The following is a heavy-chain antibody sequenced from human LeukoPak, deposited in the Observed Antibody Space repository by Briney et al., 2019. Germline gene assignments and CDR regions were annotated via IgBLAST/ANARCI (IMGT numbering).Heavy chain of an antibody. CDR3: ARDESGYFQH. D-gene: IGHD3-10*01. Sequence: PSETLSLTCTVSGGSISSSSYYWGWIRQPPGEGLEWIGSIYYSGSTYYNPSLKSRVTISVDTSKNQFSLKLSSVTAADTAVYYCARDESGYFQHWGQGTLVTVSS. CDR2: IYYSGST. J-gene: IGHJ1*01. CDR1: GGSISSSSYY. V-gene: IGHV4-39*07.